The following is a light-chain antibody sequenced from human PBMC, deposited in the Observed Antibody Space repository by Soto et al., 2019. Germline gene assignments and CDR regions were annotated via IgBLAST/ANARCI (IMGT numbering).Light chain of an antibody. J-gene: IGKJ4*01. V-gene: IGKV3-15*01. Sequence: EIVMTQSPATLSVSPGEGATLSCKASQTVYNNLAWYQQRPGQPPRLLICDASTRATGISARFSGSGYGTEFTLTISRLQAEDFAVYFCQQCRNWPLTVGGGTKVEIK. CDR2: DAS. CDR1: QTVYNN. CDR3: QQCRNWPLT.